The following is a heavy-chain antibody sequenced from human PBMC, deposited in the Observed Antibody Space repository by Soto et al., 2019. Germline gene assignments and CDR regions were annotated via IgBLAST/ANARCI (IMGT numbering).Heavy chain of an antibody. Sequence: SETLSLTRAVYGGSFSGYYWSWIRQPPGKGLEWIGEINHSGSTNYNPSLKSRVTISVDTSKNQFSLKLSSVTAADTAVYYCARGRLLRPSTTTLSYYYYMDVWGKGTTVTVSS. CDR3: ARGRLLRPSTTTLSYYYYMDV. CDR2: INHSGST. V-gene: IGHV4-34*01. D-gene: IGHD2-2*01. CDR1: GGSFSGYY. J-gene: IGHJ6*03.